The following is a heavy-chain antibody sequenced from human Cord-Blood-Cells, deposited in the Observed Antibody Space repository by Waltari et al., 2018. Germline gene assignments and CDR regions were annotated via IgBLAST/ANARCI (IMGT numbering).Heavy chain of an antibody. Sequence: QMQLVQSGPEVKKPGTSVKVSCQASGFTFTSSAVQWVRQARGQRLEWIGWIVVGSGNTNYAQKFQERVTITRDMSTSTAYMELSSLRSEDTAVYYCAAGSYDILTGYYYYYGMDVWGQGP. CDR1: GFTFTSSA. J-gene: IGHJ6*02. V-gene: IGHV1-58*01. CDR3: AAGSYDILTGYYYYYGMDV. CDR2: IVVGSGNT. D-gene: IGHD3-9*01.